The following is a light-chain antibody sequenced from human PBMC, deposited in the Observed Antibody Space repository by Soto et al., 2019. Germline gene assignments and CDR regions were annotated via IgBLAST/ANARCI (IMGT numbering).Light chain of an antibody. CDR1: SSNIGAGYD. V-gene: IGLV1-40*01. CDR2: GNS. CDR3: QSYDSSPHVV. J-gene: IGLJ2*01. Sequence: QSVLTQPPSVSGAPGQRVTISCTGSSSNIGAGYDVHWYQQLPGTAPKLFIYGNSNRPSGVPDRFSGSKSGTSASLAIAGLQDEDEADYSCQSYDSSPHVVFGGGTKLTVL.